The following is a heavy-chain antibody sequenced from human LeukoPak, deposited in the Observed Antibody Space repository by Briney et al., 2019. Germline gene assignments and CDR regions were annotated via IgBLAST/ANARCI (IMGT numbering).Heavy chain of an antibody. D-gene: IGHD3-10*01. CDR3: ARQGGVTMLRGVIKDITMDV. V-gene: IGHV1-18*01. J-gene: IGHJ6*02. Sequence: GASVKVSCKASGYGFTSYGTSWARQAPGQGLEWMGWISAYNGNTNYAQKLQGRVTMTTDTPTSTAYMELRSLRSDDTAVYYCARQGGVTMLRGVIKDITMDVWGQGTTVTVSS. CDR2: ISAYNGNT. CDR1: GYGFTSYG.